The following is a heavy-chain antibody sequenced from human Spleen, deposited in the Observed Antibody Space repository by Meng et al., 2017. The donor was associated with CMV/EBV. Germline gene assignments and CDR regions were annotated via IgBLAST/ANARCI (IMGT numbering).Heavy chain of an antibody. CDR3: ARTTRVTTRGRALNWFDP. CDR2: IFPDDEK. CDR1: GFSLSNSRMG. Sequence: SGPTLVKPTETLTLTCTLSGFSLSNSRMGVSWIRQPPGRALEWLTHIFPDDEKSYSTSLRSRLTISKDTSKSQVVLTMTNMDPADTATYYCARTTRVTTRGRALNWFDPWGQGTLVTVSS. V-gene: IGHV2-26*01. D-gene: IGHD1-1*01. J-gene: IGHJ5*02.